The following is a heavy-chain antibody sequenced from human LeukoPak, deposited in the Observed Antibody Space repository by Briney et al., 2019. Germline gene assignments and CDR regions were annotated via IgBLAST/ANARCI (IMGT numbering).Heavy chain of an antibody. D-gene: IGHD6-19*01. CDR3: AKDGYSSGWYGSFDY. CDR1: GFTFSSYG. Sequence: GSLRLSCAASGFTFSSYGMHWVRQAPGKGLEWVAVISYDGSNKYYADSVKGRFTISRDNSKNTLYLQMNSLRAEDTAVYYCAKDGYSSGWYGSFDYWGQGTLVTVSS. J-gene: IGHJ4*02. V-gene: IGHV3-30*18. CDR2: ISYDGSNK.